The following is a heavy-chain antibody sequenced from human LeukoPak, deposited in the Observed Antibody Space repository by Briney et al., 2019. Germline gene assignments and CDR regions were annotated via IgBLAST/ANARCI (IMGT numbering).Heavy chain of an antibody. Sequence: GGCLRLSFAASGFTFSSDSMNWVRQAPGKGLGWVSSISSSSSYIYYADSVKGRFTISRDNAKNSLYLHMNSLRAEHTAVYYCARVQPLIDYWGQGTLVTVSS. D-gene: IGHD5-18*01. V-gene: IGHV3-21*01. CDR2: ISSSSSYI. J-gene: IGHJ4*02. CDR3: ARVQPLIDY. CDR1: GFTFSSDS.